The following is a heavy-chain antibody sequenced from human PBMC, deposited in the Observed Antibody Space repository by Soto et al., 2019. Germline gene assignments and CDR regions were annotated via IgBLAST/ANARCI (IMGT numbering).Heavy chain of an antibody. D-gene: IGHD6-19*01. CDR3: ARHLKAVAAEMAY. V-gene: IGHV4-38-2*01. Sequence: SETLSLTCAVSNFSLSKEYYWGWIRQPPGKGLEWIGSSHYSGSTQFHPSFKSRVTISVDTSKNEFSLRLRSVTAADTSVYYCARHLKAVAAEMAYWGQGIPVTVSS. CDR2: SHYSGST. CDR1: NFSLSKEYY. J-gene: IGHJ4*02.